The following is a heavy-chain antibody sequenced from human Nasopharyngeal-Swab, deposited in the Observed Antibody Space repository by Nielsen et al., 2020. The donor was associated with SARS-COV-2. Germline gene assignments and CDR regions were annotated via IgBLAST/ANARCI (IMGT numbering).Heavy chain of an antibody. CDR3: ARQERGSGYSDAFDI. CDR1: GGSISNYY. D-gene: IGHD3-22*01. V-gene: IGHV4-59*08. Sequence: SETLSLTCSVSGGSISNYYWSWIRQPPGKGLQWIGYIYYSGSTNYNPSLKSRVTISVDTSKNQFSLKLSSVTAADTAVYYCARQERGSGYSDAFDIWGQGTMVTVSS. J-gene: IGHJ3*02. CDR2: IYYSGST.